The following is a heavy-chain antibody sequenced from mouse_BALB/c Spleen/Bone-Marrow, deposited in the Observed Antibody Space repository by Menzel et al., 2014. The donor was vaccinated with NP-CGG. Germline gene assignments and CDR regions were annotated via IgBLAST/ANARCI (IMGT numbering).Heavy chain of an antibody. CDR3: ARRGNYGY. D-gene: IGHD2-1*01. J-gene: IGHJ2*01. Sequence: QVQLQQPGAELVKPGASVKLSCKTSGYTFTNYWIQWVKQRPGQGLGWIGEIFPGIGTTYYNEKFKGKATLTIDTSSSTAYMQLSSLTSEDSAVYFCARRGNYGYWGQGTTLTVSS. CDR1: GYTFTNYW. V-gene: IGHV1S132*01. CDR2: IFPGIGTT.